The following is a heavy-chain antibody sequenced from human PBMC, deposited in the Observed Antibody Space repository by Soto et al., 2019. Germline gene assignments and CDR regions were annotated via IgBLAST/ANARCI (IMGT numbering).Heavy chain of an antibody. J-gene: IGHJ3*02. Sequence: GGSLRLSCASSGFVFRNYWMAWVRQAPGEGLEWVASIKQDGTEKQYADSVKGRFTISRDNADNSLYLQVSSLRAEDTAIYYCAKVVVLADTGAFDIWGQGTMVTVSS. CDR1: GFVFRNYW. CDR2: IKQDGTEK. D-gene: IGHD2-15*01. CDR3: AKVVVLADTGAFDI. V-gene: IGHV3-7*01.